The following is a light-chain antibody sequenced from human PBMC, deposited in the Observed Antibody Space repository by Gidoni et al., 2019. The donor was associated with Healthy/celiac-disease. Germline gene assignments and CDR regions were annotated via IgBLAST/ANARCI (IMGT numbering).Light chain of an antibody. V-gene: IGKV3-15*01. Sequence: EVVITQSPATLSVSPGESATFSCRASQSVSSNLAWYQQKPGQAPRLLIYGASTMASGIPARFSGSGSGTDVTLTISSLQSEDFAVYYCQQYNNSPHWTFGQGTKVEIK. CDR3: QQYNNSPHWT. CDR2: GAS. CDR1: QSVSSN. J-gene: IGKJ1*01.